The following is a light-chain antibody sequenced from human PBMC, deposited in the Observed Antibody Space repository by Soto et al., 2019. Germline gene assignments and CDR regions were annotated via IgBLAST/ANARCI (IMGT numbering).Light chain of an antibody. J-gene: IGKJ3*01. Sequence: EIVLTQSPGTLSLSPGERATLSCRASQSVSSSYLAWYQQKPGQAPRLLIYGASSRATGIPDRFSGSGSVTDFTLTISRLEPEDFAVYYWQQYGSSIFTFGPGTKVDIK. CDR1: QSVSSSY. CDR2: GAS. CDR3: QQYGSSIFT. V-gene: IGKV3-20*01.